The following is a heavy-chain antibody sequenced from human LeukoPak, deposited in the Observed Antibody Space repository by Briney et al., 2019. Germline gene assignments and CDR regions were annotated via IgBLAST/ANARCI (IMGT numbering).Heavy chain of an antibody. CDR3: VRGGIQVSGIDEIDY. V-gene: IGHV3-13*01. CDR2: VGISGDT. CDR1: GFTFRSYD. D-gene: IGHD6-19*01. Sequence: GGSLRPSCAASGFTFRSYDMHWVRQVTGKGLEWVSAVGISGDTYYAGSVKGRFTISGENAKNSLYLQMNSLTAGDTAVYYCVRGGIQVSGIDEIDYWGQGTLVTVSS. J-gene: IGHJ4*02.